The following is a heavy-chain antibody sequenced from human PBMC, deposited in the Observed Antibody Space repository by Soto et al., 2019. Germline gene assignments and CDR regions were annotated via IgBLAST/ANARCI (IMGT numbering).Heavy chain of an antibody. Sequence: EVQLVESGGGLVQPGGSLRLSCAASGFTFSSYSMNWVRQAPGKGLEWVSYISSSSSTIYYADSVKGRFTNSRDNAKNSLYLQMNSLRAEDTAVYYCARVQVVPAAHFDYWGQGTLVTVSS. CDR3: ARVQVVPAAHFDY. D-gene: IGHD2-2*01. CDR1: GFTFSSYS. V-gene: IGHV3-48*01. J-gene: IGHJ4*02. CDR2: ISSSSSTI.